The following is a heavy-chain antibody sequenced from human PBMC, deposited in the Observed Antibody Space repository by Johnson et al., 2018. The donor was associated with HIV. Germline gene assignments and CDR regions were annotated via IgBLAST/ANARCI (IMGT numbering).Heavy chain of an antibody. Sequence: QVQLVESGGGVVQPGRSLRLSCAASGFTFSSYPMHWVRQAPGKGLEWVSVIYSGGSTYYADSVKGRFTISRDHSENTLYLQMNSLRAEDTAVYYCAREGEVGRAFDPWGQGTVVTVSP. D-gene: IGHD3-16*01. CDR1: GFTFSSYP. CDR2: IYSGGST. J-gene: IGHJ3*01. V-gene: IGHV3-NL1*01. CDR3: AREGEVGRAFDP.